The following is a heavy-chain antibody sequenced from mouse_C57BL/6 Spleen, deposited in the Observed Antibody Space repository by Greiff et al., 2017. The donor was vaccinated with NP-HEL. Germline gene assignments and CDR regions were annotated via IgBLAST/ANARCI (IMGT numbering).Heavy chain of an antibody. V-gene: IGHV1-69*01. CDR2: IDPSDSYT. CDR1: GYTFTSYW. J-gene: IGHJ4*01. CDR3: ARSHYYDLMDY. D-gene: IGHD1-2*01. Sequence: QVQLKESGAELVMPGASVKLSCKASGYTFTSYWMHWVKQRPGQGLEWIGEIDPSDSYTNYNQKFKGKSTLTVDKSSSTAYMQLSSLTSEDSAVYYCARSHYYDLMDYWGQGTSVTVSS.